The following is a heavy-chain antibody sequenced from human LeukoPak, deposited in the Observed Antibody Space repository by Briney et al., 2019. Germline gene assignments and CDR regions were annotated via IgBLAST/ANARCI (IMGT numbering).Heavy chain of an antibody. Sequence: PGGSLRLSCAASGFTFSSYWMNWVRQAPGKGLEWVANINQDGSEKSYVDSVKGRFTISRNNAKNSLYLQMNSLRAEDTAFYYCARGEGVTNDYWGQGTLVTVSS. J-gene: IGHJ4*02. V-gene: IGHV3-7*01. D-gene: IGHD2-21*02. CDR1: GFTFSSYW. CDR2: INQDGSEK. CDR3: ARGEGVTNDY.